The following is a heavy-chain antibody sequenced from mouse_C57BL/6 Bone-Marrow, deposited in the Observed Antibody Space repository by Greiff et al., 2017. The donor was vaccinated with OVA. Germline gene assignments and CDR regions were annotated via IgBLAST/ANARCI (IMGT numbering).Heavy chain of an antibody. CDR3: ANGGAMDY. V-gene: IGHV1-42*01. CDR2: INPSTGGT. CDR1: GYSFTGYY. J-gene: IGHJ4*01. Sequence: VQLKESGPELVKPGASVKISCKASGYSFTGYYMNWVKQSPEKSLEWIGEINPSTGGTTYNQKFKAKATLTVDKSSSTAYMQLKSLTSEDSAVYYCANGGAMDYWGQGTSVTVSS.